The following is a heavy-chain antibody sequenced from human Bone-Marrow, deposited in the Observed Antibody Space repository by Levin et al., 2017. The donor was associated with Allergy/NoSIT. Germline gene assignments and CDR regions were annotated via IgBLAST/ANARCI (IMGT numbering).Heavy chain of an antibody. V-gene: IGHV3-23*01. J-gene: IGHJ4*02. CDR3: AKHVSVPWGSGTYYNPVDS. Sequence: GGSLRLSCAASGFSFNKYAMTWVRQAPGKGLQCVSFISETGEHTFYSDSVKGRFIVSRDNSNNTLFLQMNSLRAEDTAVYYCAKHVSVPWGSGTYYNPVDSWGQGTLVTVSS. CDR1: GFSFNKYA. CDR2: ISETGEHT. D-gene: IGHD3-10*01.